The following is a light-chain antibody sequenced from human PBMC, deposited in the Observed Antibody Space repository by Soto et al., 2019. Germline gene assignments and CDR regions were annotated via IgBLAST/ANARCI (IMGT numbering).Light chain of an antibody. Sequence: DIQMTQSPSTLSASVGDRVTITCRASQSISSRLAWYQQKPGKAPKLLIYDASSLESGVPSRFSGSGSGTEFTLTISSLQPDDFATYYCQQYETFGQGTKLEIK. CDR3: QQYET. CDR2: DAS. J-gene: IGKJ2*01. V-gene: IGKV1-5*01. CDR1: QSISSR.